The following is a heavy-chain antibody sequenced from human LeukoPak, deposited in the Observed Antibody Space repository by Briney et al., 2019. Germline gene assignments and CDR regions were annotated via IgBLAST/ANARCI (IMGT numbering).Heavy chain of an antibody. J-gene: IGHJ6*03. Sequence: SQTLSLTCTVSSDSISSGDYYWSWIRQPAGKGLEWIGRISSSGSTNYNPSLKSRVTISVDTSKNQFSLKLSSVTAADTAVYYCARAGRIAARPGYYYYYYYMDVWGKGTTVTVSS. V-gene: IGHV4-61*02. CDR3: ARAGRIAARPGYYYYYYYMDV. CDR1: SDSISSGDYY. D-gene: IGHD6-6*01. CDR2: ISSSGST.